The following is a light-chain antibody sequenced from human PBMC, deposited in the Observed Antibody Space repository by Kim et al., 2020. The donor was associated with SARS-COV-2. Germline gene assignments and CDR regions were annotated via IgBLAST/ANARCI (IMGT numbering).Light chain of an antibody. CDR2: GAS. CDR3: QQYGSS. V-gene: IGKV3-20*01. CDR1: QSASSSY. Sequence: LSLSPGERAPLSCRASQSASSSYLAWYQQKPGQAPRLLIYGASSRATGIPDRFSGSGSGTDFTLTISRLEPEDFAVYYCQQYGSSFGGGTKVDIK. J-gene: IGKJ4*01.